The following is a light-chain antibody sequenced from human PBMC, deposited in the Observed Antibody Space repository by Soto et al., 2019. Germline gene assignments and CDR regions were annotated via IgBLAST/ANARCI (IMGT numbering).Light chain of an antibody. V-gene: IGLV2-11*01. Sequence: QSALTQSRSVSGSPGQSVTISCTGTSSDVGGHNFVSWYQHHPDKAPKLIIYDVNERPSGVPDRFSGSKSGNTASLTISGLQAEDEADYYCCSYAGSYVFGSGTKLTVL. CDR1: SSDVGGHNF. J-gene: IGLJ1*01. CDR3: CSYAGSYV. CDR2: DVN.